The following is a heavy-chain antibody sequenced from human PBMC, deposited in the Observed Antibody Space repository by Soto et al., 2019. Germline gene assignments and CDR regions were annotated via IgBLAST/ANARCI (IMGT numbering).Heavy chain of an antibody. Sequence: QVQLVQSGAELKKPGSSVKVSCEASGGSFSKKAISWLRQAPGQGLEWMGGINTKFGATNYAPKFQGRITSTADESTNTVDMTLSTLTFEDTAVYYCARGASSGFEYWYFDLWGRGTLVSVSS. CDR2: INTKFGAT. V-gene: IGHV1-69*01. CDR3: ARGASSGFEYWYFDL. CDR1: GGSFSKKA. D-gene: IGHD5-12*01. J-gene: IGHJ2*01.